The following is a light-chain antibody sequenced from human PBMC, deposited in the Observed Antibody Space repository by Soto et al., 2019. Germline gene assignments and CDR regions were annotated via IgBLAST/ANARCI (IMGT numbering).Light chain of an antibody. Sequence: QSALXQPASVSGSPGQSVTISCAGTSSDVGGYNFVSWYQQHPGKAPQLMIYDVSSRPSGVSNRFSGSKSGNTASLTISGLQAEDEADYYCSSYTSSYTYVFGTGTKVTVL. CDR3: SSYTSSYTYV. CDR1: SSDVGGYNF. CDR2: DVS. J-gene: IGLJ1*01. V-gene: IGLV2-14*03.